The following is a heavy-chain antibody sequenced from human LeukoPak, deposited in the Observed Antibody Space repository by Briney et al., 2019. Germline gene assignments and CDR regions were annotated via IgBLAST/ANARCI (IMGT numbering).Heavy chain of an antibody. CDR2: IYPGDSDT. CDR1: GYSFTSYW. CDR3: ARSPPAYNWNGGGAFDI. Sequence: GESLKISCKGSGYSFTSYWIGWVRQMPGKGLEWMGIIYPGDSDTRYSPSFQGQVTISADKSISTAYLQWSSLKASDTAMYYCARSPPAYNWNGGGAFDIWGQGTMVTVSS. J-gene: IGHJ3*02. D-gene: IGHD1-20*01. V-gene: IGHV5-51*01.